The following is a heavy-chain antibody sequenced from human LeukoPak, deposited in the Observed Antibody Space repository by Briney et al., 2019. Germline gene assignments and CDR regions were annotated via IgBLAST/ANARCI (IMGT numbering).Heavy chain of an antibody. Sequence: SETLSLTCTVSGGSISSGGYYWSWIRQHPGKGLEWIGYSYYSGSTYYNPSLKSRVTISVDTSKNQFSLKLSSVTAADTAVYYCARVSYYYDSSGYYTNWFDPWGQGTLVTVSS. CDR3: ARVSYYYDSSGYYTNWFDP. D-gene: IGHD3-22*01. J-gene: IGHJ5*02. CDR1: GGSISSGGYY. V-gene: IGHV4-30-4*08. CDR2: SYYSGST.